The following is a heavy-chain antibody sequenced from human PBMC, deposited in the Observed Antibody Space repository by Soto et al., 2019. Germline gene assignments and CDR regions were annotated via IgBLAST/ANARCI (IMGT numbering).Heavy chain of an antibody. V-gene: IGHV3-30-3*01. D-gene: IGHD3-10*01. CDR2: ISYDGSNK. CDR3: ARDSALLWFGELRNAFDI. J-gene: IGHJ3*02. CDR1: GFTFSSYA. Sequence: GGSLRLSCAASGFTFSSYAMHWVRQAPGKGLEWVAVISYDGSNKYYADSVKGRFTISRDNSKNTLYLQMNSLRAEDTAVYYCARDSALLWFGELRNAFDIWGQGTMVTVSS.